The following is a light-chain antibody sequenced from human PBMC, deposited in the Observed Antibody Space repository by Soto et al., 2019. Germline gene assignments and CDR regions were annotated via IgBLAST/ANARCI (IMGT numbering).Light chain of an antibody. J-gene: IGKJ4*01. CDR3: QQRSAWHLT. V-gene: IGKV3-11*01. Sequence: EIVLTQSPATLSLSPGERATLSCRASQSVRGYLAWYQQKLGQAPRLLISDAYNRAAGVLARFSGSGSGADFTLTISSLEPEDFAVYSCQQRSAWHLTFGGGTKVDIK. CDR1: QSVRGY. CDR2: DAY.